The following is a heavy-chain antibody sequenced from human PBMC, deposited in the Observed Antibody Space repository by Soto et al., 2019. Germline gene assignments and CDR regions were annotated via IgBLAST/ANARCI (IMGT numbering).Heavy chain of an antibody. CDR3: ARLRPLAAADIIYFDY. J-gene: IGHJ4*02. CDR2: IYYSGST. V-gene: IGHV4-31*03. Sequence: SEPLSHTCTAAGGSISSGGYYWSWIRQHPGKGLEWIGYIYYSGSTYHNPSLKSRVTISVDTSKNQFSLKLSSVTAADTAVYYCARLRPLAAADIIYFDYWGQGTLVT. D-gene: IGHD6-13*01. CDR1: GGSISSGGYY.